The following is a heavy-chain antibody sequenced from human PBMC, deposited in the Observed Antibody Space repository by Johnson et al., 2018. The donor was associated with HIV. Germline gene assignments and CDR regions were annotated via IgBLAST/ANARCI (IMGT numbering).Heavy chain of an antibody. CDR2: IRYDGSNK. CDR3: AKDQFGIAVALADAFDI. V-gene: IGHV3-30*02. J-gene: IGHJ3*02. D-gene: IGHD6-19*01. CDR1: GFTFSSYG. Sequence: QVQLVESGGGVVQPGGSLRLSCAASGFTFSSYGMHWVRQAPGKGLEWVAFIRYDGSNKDYADSVKGRFHISRDNSKNTLYLQMNSLRAEDTAVYYCAKDQFGIAVALADAFDIWGQGTMVTVSS.